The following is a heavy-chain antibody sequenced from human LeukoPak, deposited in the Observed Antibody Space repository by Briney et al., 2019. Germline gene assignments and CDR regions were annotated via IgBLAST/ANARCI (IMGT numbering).Heavy chain of an antibody. J-gene: IGHJ4*02. V-gene: IGHV3-9*01. CDR1: GFTFDDYA. CDR2: ISWDGGTK. D-gene: IGHD2-21*01. Sequence: GGSLRLSCVASGFTFDDYALHWVRQAPGRGLEWVSGISWDGGTKGYADSVRGRFTISRDNTKNSQYLQMNSLRPEDTALYYCAKEGEDSDEKFHPIDSWGQGILVTVSS. CDR3: AKEGEDSDEKFHPIDS.